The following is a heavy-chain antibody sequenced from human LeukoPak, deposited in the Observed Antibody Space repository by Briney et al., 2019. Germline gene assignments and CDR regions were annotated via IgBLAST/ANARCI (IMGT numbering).Heavy chain of an antibody. CDR1: GFXVSSKH. V-gene: IGHV3-66*01. J-gene: IGHJ4*02. D-gene: IGHD3-10*01. CDR3: ARGAITMVRAWEFDY. Sequence: GGSLRLSCAASGFXVSSKHISWVRQTPGKGPEWVSVIYSGGTTYYADSVKGRVTISRDNSKNTLYLQMNSLRVEDTAVYYCARGAITMVRAWEFDYWGQGTRVTVSS. CDR2: IYSGGTT.